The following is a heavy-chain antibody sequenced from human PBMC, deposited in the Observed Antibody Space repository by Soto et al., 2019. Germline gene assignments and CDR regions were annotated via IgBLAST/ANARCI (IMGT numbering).Heavy chain of an antibody. Sequence: DEQLLESGGGLVQPGGSLRLSCAASGITFSSYYMSWVRQSPGKGLEWVSSISSSGDVTYDADSVKGRFTISRDNSKNSLDLEMNSLRAEDTAIYYCVKTGGFSGSDPFISWGQGTLVTVSP. CDR3: VKTGGFSGSDPFIS. J-gene: IGHJ4*02. D-gene: IGHD1-26*01. V-gene: IGHV3-23*01. CDR1: GITFSSYY. CDR2: ISSSGDVT.